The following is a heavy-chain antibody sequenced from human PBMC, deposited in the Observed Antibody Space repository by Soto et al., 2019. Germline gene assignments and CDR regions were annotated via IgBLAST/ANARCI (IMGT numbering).Heavy chain of an antibody. Sequence: QVQLQESGPGLVRPSQTLSLTCTVSGGSMNSEHYHWTWIRQAPGKGLEWIGYIHYTGSIRYNPSLPSRITRSVDTSKNLFSLNLSSVTAADTEVYFCGSEDDGGDRDYYGLDGWGQGNTGTVSS. V-gene: IGHV4-30-4*01. CDR2: IHYTGSI. CDR1: GGSMNSEHYH. D-gene: IGHD2-21*02. J-gene: IGHJ6*02. CDR3: GSEDDGGDRDYYGLDG.